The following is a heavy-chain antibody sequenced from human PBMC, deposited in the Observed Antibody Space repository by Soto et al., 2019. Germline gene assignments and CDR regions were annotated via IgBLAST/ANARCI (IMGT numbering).Heavy chain of an antibody. CDR1: CGSISSYY. CDR2: IYYSGST. V-gene: IGHV4-59*01. CDR3: ARGYYYGSGSYYNP. J-gene: IGHJ5*02. D-gene: IGHD3-10*01. Sequence: PSETLSLTCTVSCGSISSYYWSWIRQPPGKGLEWIGYIYYSGSTNYNPSLKSRVTISVDTSKNQFSLKLSSVTAADTAVYYCARGYYYGSGSYYNPWGQGTLVTVSS.